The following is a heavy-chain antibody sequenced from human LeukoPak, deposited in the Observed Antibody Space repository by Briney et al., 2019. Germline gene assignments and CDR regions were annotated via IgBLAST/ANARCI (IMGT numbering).Heavy chain of an antibody. CDR1: GFTFGDYL. Sequence: GVSLRLSCTASGFTFGDYLMSWFRQAPGKGLEWIGFISGGTTEYAASVKGRFTISRDDSTSIAYLQMNSLTTEDTAVYYCSRGSGWLSVYWGQGTLVTVSS. J-gene: IGHJ4*02. CDR2: ISGGTT. V-gene: IGHV3-49*03. CDR3: SRGSGWLSVY. D-gene: IGHD6-19*01.